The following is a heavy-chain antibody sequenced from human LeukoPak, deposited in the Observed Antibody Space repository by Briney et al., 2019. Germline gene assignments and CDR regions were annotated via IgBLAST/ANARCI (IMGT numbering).Heavy chain of an antibody. CDR1: GFTFSSYA. D-gene: IGHD1-26*01. V-gene: IGHV3-23*01. CDR2: ISGSGGST. J-gene: IGHJ4*02. CDR3: ASNLGDSGSYYRYYFDY. Sequence: PGGSLRLSCVASGFTFSSYAMSWVRQAPGKGLEWVSAISGSGGSTYYADSVKGRFTISRDNSKNTLYLQMNSLRAEDTAVYYCASNLGDSGSYYRYYFDYWGQGTLVTVSS.